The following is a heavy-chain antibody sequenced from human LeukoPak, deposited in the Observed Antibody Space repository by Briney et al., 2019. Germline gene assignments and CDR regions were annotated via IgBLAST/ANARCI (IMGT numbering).Heavy chain of an antibody. Sequence: GGSLRLSCSPSGFTFSSYSMNWVRQAPAKGLEWVSSISSSSSYIYYADSVKGRFTISRDNAKNSLYLQMNSLRAEDTAVYYCAGVVPDSGSYYWGQGTLVTVSS. CDR3: AGVVPDSGSYY. V-gene: IGHV3-21*01. J-gene: IGHJ4*02. CDR2: ISSSSSYI. CDR1: GFTFSSYS. D-gene: IGHD3-10*01.